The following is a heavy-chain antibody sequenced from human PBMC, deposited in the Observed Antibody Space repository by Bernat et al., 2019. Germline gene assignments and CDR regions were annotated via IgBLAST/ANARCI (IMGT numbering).Heavy chain of an antibody. V-gene: IGHV4-39*01. J-gene: IGHJ2*01. CDR3: ASKLGPEHWYFDL. Sequence: QLQLQESGPGLVKPSETLSLACTVSGGSISSSGYYWGWIRQPPGKGLEWIGSIYYSGSTHYNPSLKSRVTIYADKSKNQLSMRLSAVTAADTAIYYCASKLGPEHWYFDLWGRGTLVTVSS. D-gene: IGHD7-27*01. CDR2: IYYSGST. CDR1: GGSISSSGYY.